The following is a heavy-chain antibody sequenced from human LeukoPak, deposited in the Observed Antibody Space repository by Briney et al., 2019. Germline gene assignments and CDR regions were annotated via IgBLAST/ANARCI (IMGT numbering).Heavy chain of an antibody. D-gene: IGHD4-17*01. CDR2: MNIDGSEK. Sequence: GGSLRLSCAASGFTFSSFWMGWVRQTPGKRLEWVANMNIDGSEKYYADSVKGRFTISRDNSKNTLYLQMNSLRAEDTAVYYCETDLYYGDYVVDWFDPWGQGTLVTVSS. V-gene: IGHV3-7*01. CDR1: GFTFSSFW. CDR3: ETDLYYGDYVVDWFDP. J-gene: IGHJ5*02.